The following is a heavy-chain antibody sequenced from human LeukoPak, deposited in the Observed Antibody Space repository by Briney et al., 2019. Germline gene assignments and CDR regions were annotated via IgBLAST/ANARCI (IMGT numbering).Heavy chain of an antibody. CDR2: IYYSGST. V-gene: IGHV4-39*01. CDR3: ARKGRVAVADS. J-gene: IGHJ5*02. Sequence: SSETLSLTCTVSGGSISSSSYYWGWIRQPPGKGLEWIGSIYYSGSTYHNPSLKSRVTISVDTSKNQSSLKLSSVTAADTAVYYCARKGRVAVADSWGQGTLVTVSS. D-gene: IGHD6-19*01. CDR1: GGSISSSSYY.